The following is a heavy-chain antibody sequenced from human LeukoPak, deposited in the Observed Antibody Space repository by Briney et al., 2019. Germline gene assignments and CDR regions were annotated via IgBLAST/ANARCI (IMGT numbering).Heavy chain of an antibody. J-gene: IGHJ2*01. CDR3: ARVGTFEWYFDL. CDR2: IYTSGST. V-gene: IGHV4-61*02. CDR1: GGSISSGSYY. Sequence: SETLSLTCTVSGGSISSGSYYWSWIRQPAGKGLEWIGRIYTSGSTNYNPSLKSRVTISVDTSKNQFSLKLSSVTAADTAVYYCARVGTFEWYFDLWGRGTLVTVSS.